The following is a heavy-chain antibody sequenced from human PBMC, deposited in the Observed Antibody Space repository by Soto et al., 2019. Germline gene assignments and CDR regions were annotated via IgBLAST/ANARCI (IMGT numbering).Heavy chain of an antibody. J-gene: IGHJ6*02. CDR3: ARALFPDVDIYAMDV. CDR1: GYSFMDYA. CDR2: IWNDGSNK. V-gene: IGHV3-33*08. Sequence: PAGCLELSCAASGYSFMDYAMHGVRQTPGKGRDWLAIIWNDGSNKFYAGSVKGRFAISRDNSKNTVYLQMNTLSAEDTAVYYCARALFPDVDIYAMDVWGQGTMVTVSS. D-gene: IGHD2-2*03.